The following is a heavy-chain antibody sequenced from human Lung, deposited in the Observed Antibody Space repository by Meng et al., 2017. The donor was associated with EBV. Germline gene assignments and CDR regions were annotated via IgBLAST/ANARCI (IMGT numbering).Heavy chain of an antibody. CDR1: GGSLRGSGHF. CDR3: AREVPMIVMNWLDP. Sequence: QWKGSVQELVKLPGTLSPTGTVCGGSLRGSGHFWDWTRQAPGKGLQWIGSIYYRGRSSYNPSLKSRVTISVDTSKNQFSLKLSSVVAADTAVYYCAREVPMIVMNWLDPWGQGTLVTVSS. D-gene: IGHD3-22*01. CDR2: IYYRGRS. J-gene: IGHJ5*02. V-gene: IGHV4-39*07.